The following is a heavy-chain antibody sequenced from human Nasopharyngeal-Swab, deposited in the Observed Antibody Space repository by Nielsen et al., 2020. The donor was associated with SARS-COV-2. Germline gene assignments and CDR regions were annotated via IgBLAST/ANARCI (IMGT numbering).Heavy chain of an antibody. CDR1: GFTFSSYS. CDR2: ISSSSSYI. Sequence: GGSLRLSCAASGFTFSSYSMNWVRQAPGKGLEWVSSISSSSSYIYYADSVKGRFTISRDNAKNSLYLQMNSLRAEDTAVYYCARGGGSGSYWDYWGQGTLVTVSS. D-gene: IGHD3-10*01. CDR3: ARGGGSGSYWDY. J-gene: IGHJ4*02. V-gene: IGHV3-21*01.